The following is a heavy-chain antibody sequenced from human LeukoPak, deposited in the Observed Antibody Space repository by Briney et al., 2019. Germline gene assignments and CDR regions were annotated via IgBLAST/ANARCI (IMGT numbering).Heavy chain of an antibody. D-gene: IGHD2/OR15-2a*01. Sequence: SETLSLTCTVSGGSISSYYWSWIRQPPGKGLEWIGYIYYSGSTNYNPSPKSRVTISVDTSKNQFSLKLSSVTAADTAVYYCARVNSRRTEAFDIWGQGTMVTVSS. J-gene: IGHJ3*02. CDR1: GGSISSYY. CDR3: ARVNSRRTEAFDI. CDR2: IYYSGST. V-gene: IGHV4-59*01.